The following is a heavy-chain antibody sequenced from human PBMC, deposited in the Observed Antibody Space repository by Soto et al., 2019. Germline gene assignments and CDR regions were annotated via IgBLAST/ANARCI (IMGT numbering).Heavy chain of an antibody. CDR3: ARGRGSSSWYYYYGMDV. D-gene: IGHD6-13*01. V-gene: IGHV4-34*01. J-gene: IGHJ6*02. CDR1: GGSFSGYY. CDR2: INHSGST. Sequence: SETLSLTCAVYGGSFSGYYWSWIRQPPGKGLEWIGEINHSGSTNYNPSLKSRVTISVDTSKNQFSLKLSSVTAADTAVYYCARGRGSSSWYYYYGMDVWGQGTTVTVSS.